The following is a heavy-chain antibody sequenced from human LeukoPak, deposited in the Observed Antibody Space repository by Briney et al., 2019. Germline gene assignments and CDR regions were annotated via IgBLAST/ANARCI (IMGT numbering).Heavy chain of an antibody. V-gene: IGHV4-4*07. CDR1: GGSYY. CDR2: IYTSGST. CDR3: ARDLYWGSFGSGKFDY. Sequence: SETLSLTCNVSGGSYYWTWIRQPAGEGLEWIGRIYTSGSTNYNPSLKSRVTMSVDTSKNQFSLKVTSVTAADTAVYYCARDLYWGSFGSGKFDYWGQGTLVTVSS. J-gene: IGHJ4*02. D-gene: IGHD3-10*01.